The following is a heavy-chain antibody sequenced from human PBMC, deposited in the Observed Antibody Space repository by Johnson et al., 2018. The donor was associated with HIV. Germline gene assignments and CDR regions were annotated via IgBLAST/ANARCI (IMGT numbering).Heavy chain of an antibody. CDR3: ARPGGDYSAFDI. V-gene: IGHV3-30-3*01. CDR2: ISYDGSNK. CDR1: GFTFSSYA. D-gene: IGHD4-17*01. Sequence: QVQLVESGGGVVQPGRSLRLSCAASGFTFSSYAMHWVRQAPGKGLEWVAVISYDGSNKYYADSVKGRFTISRDNSKNTLYLQMNSLRAEDTAVYYWARPGGDYSAFDIWGQGTMVTVSS. J-gene: IGHJ3*02.